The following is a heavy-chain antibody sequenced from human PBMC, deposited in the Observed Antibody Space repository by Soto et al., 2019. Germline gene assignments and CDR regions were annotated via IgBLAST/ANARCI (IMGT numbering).Heavy chain of an antibody. D-gene: IGHD4-17*01. Sequence: QVQMVESGGGVVQPGRSLRLSCAASGFTFSSYGMHWVRQAPGKGLEWVAVIWYDGSNKYYADSVKGRFTISRDNSKNTLYLQMNSQRAEDTAVYYCARPLDYGGKSYDYDGMDVWGQETTVTVSS. CDR3: ARPLDYGGKSYDYDGMDV. J-gene: IGHJ6*02. CDR2: IWYDGSNK. V-gene: IGHV3-33*01. CDR1: GFTFSSYG.